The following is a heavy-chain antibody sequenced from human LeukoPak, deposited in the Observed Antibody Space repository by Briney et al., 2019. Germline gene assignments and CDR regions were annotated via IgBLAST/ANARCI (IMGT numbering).Heavy chain of an antibody. J-gene: IGHJ4*02. CDR1: GFTFSNAW. CDR3: ARDPELSLGVSSFDY. Sequence: GGSLRLSCAASGFTFSNAWMSWVRQAPGKGLEWVGRIKSKTDGGTTDYAAPVKGRFTISRDDSKNTLYLQMNSLRAEDTAVYYCARDPELSLGVSSFDYWGQGTLVTVSS. D-gene: IGHD3-10*01. V-gene: IGHV3-15*01. CDR2: IKSKTDGGTT.